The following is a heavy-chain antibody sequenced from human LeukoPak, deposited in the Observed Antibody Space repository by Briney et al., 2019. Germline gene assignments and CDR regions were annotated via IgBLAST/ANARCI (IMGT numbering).Heavy chain of an antibody. CDR2: ISGSGGST. Sequence: PGGSLRLSCAASGFTFSSYAMSWVRQAPGKGLEWVSAISGSGGSTYYADYVKGRLTISRDNSKNTLYLQMNSLRAEDTAVYYCAKLGDDYGDYVGYWGQGTLVTVSS. CDR3: AKLGDDYGDYVGY. J-gene: IGHJ4*02. V-gene: IGHV3-23*01. D-gene: IGHD4-17*01. CDR1: GFTFSSYA.